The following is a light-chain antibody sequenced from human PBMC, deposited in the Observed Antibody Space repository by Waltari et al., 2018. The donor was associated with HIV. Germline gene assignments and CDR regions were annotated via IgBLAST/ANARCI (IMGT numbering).Light chain of an antibody. V-gene: IGKV1-39*01. CDR2: GAS. Sequence: DIQMTQSPSSLSASVGDRATITCRASQTVTRYLNWYQQKPGKAPNLLIYGASTLESGVPSRFTGSGSATDYTLTISSLQPEGSATYYCQQSYSIPYTFGQGTKLEIK. J-gene: IGKJ2*01. CDR3: QQSYSIPYT. CDR1: QTVTRY.